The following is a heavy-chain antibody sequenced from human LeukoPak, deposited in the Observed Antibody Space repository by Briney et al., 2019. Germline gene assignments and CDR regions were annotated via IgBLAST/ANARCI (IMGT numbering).Heavy chain of an antibody. J-gene: IGHJ4*02. CDR1: GFTFSNYG. V-gene: IGHV3-30*02. Sequence: GGSLRLSCAASGFTFSNYGMHWVRQAPGKGLEWVAFIRYDGSNKYYADSVKGRFTISRDKSKNTLYLQMNSLRAEDTAVYYCAKDIDFWSGYPGFDYWGQGTLVTVSS. CDR2: IRYDGSNK. CDR3: AKDIDFWSGYPGFDY. D-gene: IGHD3-3*01.